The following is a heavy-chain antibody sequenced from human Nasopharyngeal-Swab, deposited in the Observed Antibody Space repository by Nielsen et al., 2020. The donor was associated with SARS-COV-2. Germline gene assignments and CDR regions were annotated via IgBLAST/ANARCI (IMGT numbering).Heavy chain of an antibody. CDR1: GGSISSYY. J-gene: IGHJ4*02. V-gene: IGHV4-59*13. CDR3: ARGSGYYDSSGYSDY. Sequence: ESLKISCTVSGGSISSYYWSWIRQPPGKGLEWIGYIYYSGSTNYNPSLKSRVTISVDTSENQFSLKLSSVTAADTAVYYCARGSGYYDSSGYSDYWGQGTLVTVSS. CDR2: IYYSGST. D-gene: IGHD3-22*01.